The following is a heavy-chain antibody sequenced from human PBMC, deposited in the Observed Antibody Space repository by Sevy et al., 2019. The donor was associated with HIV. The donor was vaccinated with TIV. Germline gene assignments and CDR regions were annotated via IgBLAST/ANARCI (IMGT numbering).Heavy chain of an antibody. V-gene: IGHV3-7*01. J-gene: IGHJ6*02. CDR2: INQDGSEE. CDR1: AFTFSSYW. Sequence: GGSLRLSCAASAFTFSSYWMTWVRQAPGKGLEWVANINQDGSEENYVDSVKGRFTIFRDKSKNSLFLQMNSLRAEDTAVYYGARTVSYADTYYYYYAMDVWGPGTTVTVSS. D-gene: IGHD2-2*01. CDR3: ARTVSYADTYYYYYAMDV.